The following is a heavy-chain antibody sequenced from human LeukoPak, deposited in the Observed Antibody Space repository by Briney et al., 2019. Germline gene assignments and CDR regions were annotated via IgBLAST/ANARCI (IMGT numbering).Heavy chain of an antibody. Sequence: GESLKISCKSSGYSFTSFWIAWVRQMPGKGLEWMGIVYPADSDTRYSPSFQGQVTISADKSVSTAYLQWNSLKASDTAMYYCAIKITLVRGVMSPFDAFDIWGQGTMVTVSS. D-gene: IGHD3-10*01. CDR3: AIKITLVRGVMSPFDAFDI. CDR1: GYSFTSFW. V-gene: IGHV5-51*01. J-gene: IGHJ3*02. CDR2: VYPADSDT.